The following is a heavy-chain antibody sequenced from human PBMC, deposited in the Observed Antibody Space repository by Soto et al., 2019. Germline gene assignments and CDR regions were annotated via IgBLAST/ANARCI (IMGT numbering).Heavy chain of an antibody. CDR1: GFTFSSYA. Sequence: HPGGSMRLSCAASGFTFSSYAVSGVRKEPGKGLEWVSSISGSGGSTYYADSVKGRFTISRDNSKNTLYLQMNSLRAEDTAVYYCARDSHLSLYYYDSSGYPELGCAFDIWGQGTMVTVSS. J-gene: IGHJ3*02. V-gene: IGHV3-23*01. CDR3: ARDSHLSLYYYDSSGYPELGCAFDI. D-gene: IGHD3-22*01. CDR2: ISGSGGST.